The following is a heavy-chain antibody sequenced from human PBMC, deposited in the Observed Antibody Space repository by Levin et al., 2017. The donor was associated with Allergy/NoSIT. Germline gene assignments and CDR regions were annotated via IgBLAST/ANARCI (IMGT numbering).Heavy chain of an antibody. V-gene: IGHV3-21*01. CDR1: GFTFSSYS. Sequence: GESLKISCAASGFTFSSYSMNWVRQAPGKGLEWVSSISSSSSYIYYADSVKGRFTISRDNAKNSLYLQMNSLRAEDTAVYYCARDNGVDIVASQSDYWGQGTLVTVSS. CDR3: ARDNGVDIVASQSDY. CDR2: ISSSSSYI. D-gene: IGHD5-12*01. J-gene: IGHJ4*02.